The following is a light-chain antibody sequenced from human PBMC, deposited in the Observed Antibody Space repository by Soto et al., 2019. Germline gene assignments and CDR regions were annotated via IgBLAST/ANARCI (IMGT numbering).Light chain of an antibody. Sequence: DIQMTQSPSTLSASAGDRVTITCRASQSVSSWLAWYQQKPGKVPKLLIYKASTLQSGVPSRFSGSGSGTEFTLTISSLQPDEFAAYYCQQYKSNPLTFGGGTKVEIK. CDR1: QSVSSW. CDR2: KAS. V-gene: IGKV1-5*03. J-gene: IGKJ4*01. CDR3: QQYKSNPLT.